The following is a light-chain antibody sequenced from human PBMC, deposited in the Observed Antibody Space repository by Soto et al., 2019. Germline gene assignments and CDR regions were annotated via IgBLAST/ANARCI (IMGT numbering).Light chain of an antibody. CDR1: SSNIGRDN. V-gene: IGLV1-44*01. CDR2: TNN. Sequence: QSVLTQPPSASGTPGQRVTISCSGSSSNIGRDNVHWYQQLPGTAPKLLIYTNNQRPSGVPDRFSGSKSGTSASLAISGLQSEDEADYYFATWDGSLNGWVFGGGTKLTVL. J-gene: IGLJ3*02. CDR3: ATWDGSLNGWV.